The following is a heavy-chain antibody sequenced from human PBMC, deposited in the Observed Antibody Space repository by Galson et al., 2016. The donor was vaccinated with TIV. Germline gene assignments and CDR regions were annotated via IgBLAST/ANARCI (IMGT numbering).Heavy chain of an antibody. CDR1: GYTFTNYY. CDR3: ARVYGYDYGDS. J-gene: IGHJ4*02. Sequence: SVKVSCKASGYTFTNYYVHWVRQAPGQGLEWMGIVNAMGGTVFYAQNLQGRVTMTSDASSRTVYMELSRLRTDDTAVYYCARVYGYDYGDSWGQGTLVIVSS. V-gene: IGHV1-46*01. CDR2: VNAMGGTV. D-gene: IGHD4/OR15-4a*01.